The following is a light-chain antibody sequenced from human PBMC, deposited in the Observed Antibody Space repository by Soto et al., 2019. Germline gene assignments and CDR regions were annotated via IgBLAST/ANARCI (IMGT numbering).Light chain of an antibody. J-gene: IGKJ4*01. V-gene: IGKV3-20*01. CDR3: PQYDSSPLT. Sequence: EIVLTQSPGTLTLSPGERATLSCRASQSVSSSYLAWYQQKPGQAPRLLIYGASSRATGIPDRFSGSGSGTDFTLTISRLEPEYFAVDYCPQYDSSPLTFGGGTKVEIK. CDR1: QSVSSSY. CDR2: GAS.